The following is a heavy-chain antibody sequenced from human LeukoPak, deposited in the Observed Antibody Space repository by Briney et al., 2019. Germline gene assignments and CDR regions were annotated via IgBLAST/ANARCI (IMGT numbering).Heavy chain of an antibody. Sequence: ASVKVSCKASGYTFTSCDINWVRQATAQGLEWLGWMNPNSGNTGYAQKFQGRVTMTRNTSISTAYMELSSLRSEDTAVYYCARVKRGYSNYALGYWGEGTLVTVSS. D-gene: IGHD4-11*01. CDR1: GYTFTSCD. CDR2: MNPNSGNT. CDR3: ARVKRGYSNYALGY. V-gene: IGHV1-8*01. J-gene: IGHJ4*02.